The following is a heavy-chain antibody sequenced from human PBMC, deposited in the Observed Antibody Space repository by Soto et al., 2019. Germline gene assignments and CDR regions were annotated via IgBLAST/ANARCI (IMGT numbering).Heavy chain of an antibody. CDR2: IIPIFGTA. Sequence: QVQLVQSGAEVKKPGSSVKVSCKASGGTFSSYAISWVRQAPGQGLEWMGGIIPIFGTANYAQKFQGRVTITADKSTSTAYMELSSLRSEDTAVYYCARYDSSGYQGHYYYGMDVWGQVTTVTVSS. J-gene: IGHJ6*02. CDR3: ARYDSSGYQGHYYYGMDV. CDR1: GGTFSSYA. D-gene: IGHD3-22*01. V-gene: IGHV1-69*06.